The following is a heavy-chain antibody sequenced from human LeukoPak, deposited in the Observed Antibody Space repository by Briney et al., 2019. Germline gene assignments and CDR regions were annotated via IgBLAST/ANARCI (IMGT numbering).Heavy chain of an antibody. Sequence: SVKVSCKASGGTFSSYAISWVRQAPGQGLEWMGGIIPIVGTTNYAQKFQGRVTITADESTSTAYMELSSLRSEDTAVYYCASIGSRRYYDSSGYPWGQGTLVTVSS. V-gene: IGHV1-69*13. J-gene: IGHJ4*02. CDR2: IIPIVGTT. CDR3: ASIGSRRYYDSSGYP. CDR1: GGTFSSYA. D-gene: IGHD3-22*01.